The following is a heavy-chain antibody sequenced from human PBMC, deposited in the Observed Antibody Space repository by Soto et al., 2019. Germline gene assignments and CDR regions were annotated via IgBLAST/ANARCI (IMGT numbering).Heavy chain of an antibody. Sequence: PGGSLRLSCAASGFSLSNNGMHWVRQAPGKGLEWEAVISYDGNNKYYADSVKGRFTISRDNSKNTVYLEMNNLRAEDTAMYYCAKGGSGNYLTYYYYYGMDVWGQGTTVTVSS. J-gene: IGHJ6*02. D-gene: IGHD3-22*01. CDR2: ISYDGNNK. CDR3: AKGGSGNYLTYYYYYGMDV. V-gene: IGHV3-30*18. CDR1: GFSLSNNG.